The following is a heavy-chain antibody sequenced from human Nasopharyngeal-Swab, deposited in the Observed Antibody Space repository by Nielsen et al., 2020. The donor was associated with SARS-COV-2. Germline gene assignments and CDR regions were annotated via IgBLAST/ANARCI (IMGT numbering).Heavy chain of an antibody. CDR1: GFTFDDYA. CDR2: ISWNSGSI. CDR3: AKGDGRGATTASFDY. J-gene: IGHJ4*02. V-gene: IGHV3-9*01. Sequence: GGALRLSCAASGFTFDDYATHWVRQAPGKGLEWVSGISWNSGSIGYADSVKGRFTISRDNAKNSLYRQMNSLIAEDTALYYCAKGDGRGATTASFDYWGQGTLVTVSS. D-gene: IGHD5-24*01.